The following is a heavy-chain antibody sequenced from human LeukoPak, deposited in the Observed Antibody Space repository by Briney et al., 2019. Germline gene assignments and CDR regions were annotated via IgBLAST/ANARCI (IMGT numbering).Heavy chain of an antibody. CDR1: GFTFGDYA. D-gene: IGHD3-10*01. J-gene: IGHJ4*02. CDR2: IFGNGDTT. V-gene: IGHV3-23*01. Sequence: GGSLRLSCRTSGFTFGDYAMNWVRQAPGKGLEWVSIIFGNGDTTYYADSVKGRFTVSRDNSKDTLYLQMNDLRPDDTAIYYCAKRNTMVRGGPCFDYWGQGLLVTVSS. CDR3: AKRNTMVRGGPCFDY.